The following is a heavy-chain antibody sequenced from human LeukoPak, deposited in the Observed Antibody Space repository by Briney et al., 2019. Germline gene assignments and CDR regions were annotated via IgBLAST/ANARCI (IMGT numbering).Heavy chain of an antibody. D-gene: IGHD2-15*01. CDR3: ARDRYCSGGSCYSGPPWFDP. Sequence: GGSLRLSCAASGFTFGSYAMHWVRQAPGKGLEWVAVISYDGSNKYYADSVKGRFTISRDNSKNTLYLQMNSLRAEDTAVYYCARDRYCSGGSCYSGPPWFDPWGQGTLVTVSS. V-gene: IGHV3-30*04. CDR1: GFTFGSYA. J-gene: IGHJ5*02. CDR2: ISYDGSNK.